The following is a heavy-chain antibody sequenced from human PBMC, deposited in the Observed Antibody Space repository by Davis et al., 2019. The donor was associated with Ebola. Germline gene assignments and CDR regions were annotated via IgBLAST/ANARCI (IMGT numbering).Heavy chain of an antibody. CDR2: IRYDGSNK. D-gene: IGHD3-22*01. V-gene: IGHV3-30*02. Sequence: PGGSLRLSCAASGFTFSSYGMHWVRQAPGKGLEWVAFIRYDGSNKYYADSVKGRFTISRDNSKNTLYLQMNSLRAEDTAVYYCARERRYYDSSGVPDYWGQGTLVTVSS. CDR3: ARERRYYDSSGVPDY. CDR1: GFTFSSYG. J-gene: IGHJ4*02.